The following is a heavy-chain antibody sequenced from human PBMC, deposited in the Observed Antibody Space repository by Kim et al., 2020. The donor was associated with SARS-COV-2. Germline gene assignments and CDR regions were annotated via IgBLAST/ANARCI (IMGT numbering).Heavy chain of an antibody. CDR3: AREEYYGSRDGYFDV. CDR2: IYYNGIS. V-gene: IGHV4-59*02. D-gene: IGHD3-10*01. Sequence: SETLSLTCVVSGGSVNTYYWSWFRQPPGKGLEWIGYIYYNGISNYSPSLESRVTISVDLSENRFSLRLASVTAADTAVYFCAREEYYGSRDGYFDVWGRG. J-gene: IGHJ2*01. CDR1: GGSVNTYY.